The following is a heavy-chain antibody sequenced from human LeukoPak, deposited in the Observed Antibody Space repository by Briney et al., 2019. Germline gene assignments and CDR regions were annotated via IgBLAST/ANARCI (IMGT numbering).Heavy chain of an antibody. CDR3: ARRGTLLLPSWFDL. V-gene: IGHV4-31*03. CDR1: GGSISSGGYY. D-gene: IGHD2-15*01. J-gene: IGHJ5*02. CDR2: IYYSGST. Sequence: SQTLSLTCTVSGGSISSGGYYWSWHRQHPGRGLEWFGYIYYSGSTYYNPSLKSRVTISVNTSKNQFSLKLSSVTAADTAVYYCARRGTLLLPSWFDLWGQGTLVSVSS.